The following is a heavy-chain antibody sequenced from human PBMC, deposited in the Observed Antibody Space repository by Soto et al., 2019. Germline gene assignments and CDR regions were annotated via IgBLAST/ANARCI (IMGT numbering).Heavy chain of an antibody. CDR1: GGSFSGYY. CDR3: AREWGPDYGDYVLDY. D-gene: IGHD4-17*01. CDR2: INHSGST. V-gene: IGHV4-34*01. J-gene: IGHJ4*02. Sequence: QVQLQQWGAGLLKPSETLSLTCAVYGGSFSGYYWSWIRQPPGKGLEWIGEINHSGSTNYNPSLKSRVTISVDTSKNQFSLKLSSVTAADTAVYYCAREWGPDYGDYVLDYWGQGTLVTVTS.